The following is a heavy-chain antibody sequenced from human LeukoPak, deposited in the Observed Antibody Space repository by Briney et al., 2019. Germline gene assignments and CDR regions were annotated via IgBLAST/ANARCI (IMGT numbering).Heavy chain of an antibody. V-gene: IGHV4-59*12. CDR1: GGSISSYY. CDR2: IYYSGST. J-gene: IGHJ6*03. CDR3: ARAGGTTVMYYYYYMDV. D-gene: IGHD4-17*01. Sequence: SETLSLTCTVSGGSISSYYWSWIRQPPGKGLEWIGYIYYSGSTNYNPSLKSRVTISVDTSKNQFSLKLSSVTAADTAVYYCARAGGTTVMYYYYYMDVWGKGTTVTVSS.